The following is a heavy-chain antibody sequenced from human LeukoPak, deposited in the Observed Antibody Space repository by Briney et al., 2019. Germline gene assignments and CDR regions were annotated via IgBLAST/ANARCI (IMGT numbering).Heavy chain of an antibody. CDR2: ISAYNGNT. D-gene: IGHD3-3*01. V-gene: IGHV1-18*01. Sequence: ASVKVSCKASGYTFTSYGISWVRQAPGQGLEWMGWISAYNGNTNYAQKFQGRVTMTEDTSTDTAYMELSSLTSEDTAVYYCATDLEWFLSWGQGTLVTVSS. CDR1: GYTFTSYG. J-gene: IGHJ5*01. CDR3: ATDLEWFLS.